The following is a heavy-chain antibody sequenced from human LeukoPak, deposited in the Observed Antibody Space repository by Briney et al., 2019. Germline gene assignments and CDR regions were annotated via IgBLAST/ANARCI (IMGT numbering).Heavy chain of an antibody. CDR3: ARDQGSGYYYDSFDI. D-gene: IGHD3-22*01. CDR2: IYYTGST. J-gene: IGHJ3*02. V-gene: IGHV4-59*01. Sequence: SETLSLTCTVSGGSTSSYYWSWIRQSPGKGLEWIGYIYYTGSTNYNPSLKSRVTISVDTSKNQFSLRLSSVTPADTAVYYCARDQGSGYYYDSFDIWGQGTMVTVSS. CDR1: GGSTSSYY.